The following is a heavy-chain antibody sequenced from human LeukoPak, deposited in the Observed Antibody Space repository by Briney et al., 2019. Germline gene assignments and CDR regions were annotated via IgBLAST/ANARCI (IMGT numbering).Heavy chain of an antibody. CDR2: IYYSGST. D-gene: IGHD3-22*01. V-gene: IGHV4-59*08. CDR3: ARGVTYYYDSSGYYCDY. CDR1: GGSFSSYY. J-gene: IGHJ4*02. Sequence: SETLSLTCTVSGGSFSSYYWSWIRQPPGKGLEWIGYIYYSGSTNYDPSLKSRVTISVDTSKNQFSLKLSSVTAADTAVYYCARGVTYYYDSSGYYCDYWGQGTLVTVSS.